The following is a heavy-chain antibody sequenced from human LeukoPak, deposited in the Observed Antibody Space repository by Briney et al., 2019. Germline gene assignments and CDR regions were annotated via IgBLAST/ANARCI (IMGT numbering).Heavy chain of an antibody. J-gene: IGHJ6*03. D-gene: IGHD1-26*01. CDR1: GFTFSSYN. V-gene: IGHV3-21*06. CDR3: ARDPYSGNYGAYYYYYMDV. Sequence: GGSLRLACAASGFTFSSYNMNWVRQAPGKGLEWVSSITSSSSYIYYADSVKGRFTISRDNAKNSLYLQMDSLRVEDTAEYYCARDPYSGNYGAYYYYYMDVWGKGTTVTVSS. CDR2: ITSSSSYI.